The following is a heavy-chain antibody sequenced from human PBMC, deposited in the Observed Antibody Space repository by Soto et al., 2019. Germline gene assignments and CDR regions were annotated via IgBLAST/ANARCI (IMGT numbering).Heavy chain of an antibody. CDR3: AKEIPYGDYVSRGDY. D-gene: IGHD4-17*01. V-gene: IGHV3-30*18. Sequence: PGGSLRLSCAASGFTFSSYGMHWVRQAPGKGLEWVAVISYDGSNKYYADSVKGRFTISRDNSENTLYLQMNSLRAEDTAVYYCAKEIPYGDYVSRGDYWGQGTLVTVSS. CDR2: ISYDGSNK. J-gene: IGHJ4*02. CDR1: GFTFSSYG.